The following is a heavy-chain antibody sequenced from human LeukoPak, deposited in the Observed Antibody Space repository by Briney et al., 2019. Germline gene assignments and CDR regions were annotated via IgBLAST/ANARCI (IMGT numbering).Heavy chain of an antibody. D-gene: IGHD3-10*01. CDR3: ARAEYYDSGSYYNDY. CDR2: IIPILGIA. J-gene: IGHJ4*02. CDR1: GGTFSSYA. V-gene: IGHV1-69*04. Sequence: SAKVSCKASGGTFSSYAISWVRQAPGQGLEWMGRIIPILGIANYAQKFQGRVTITADKSTSTAYMELSSLRAEDTAVYYCARAEYYDSGSYYNDYWGEGTLVTVSS.